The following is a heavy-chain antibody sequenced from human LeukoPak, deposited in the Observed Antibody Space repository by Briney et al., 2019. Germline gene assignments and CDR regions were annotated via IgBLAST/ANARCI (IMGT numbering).Heavy chain of an antibody. CDR1: GGSFSGYY. CDR3: AGPTTVTTSPYYYYGMDV. D-gene: IGHD4-17*01. Sequence: NTSETLSLTCAVYGGSFSGYYWSWIRQPPGKGLEWIGEINHSGSTNYNPSLKSRVTISVDTSKNQFSLKLSSVTAADTAVYYCAGPTTVTTSPYYYYGMDVWGQGTTVTVSS. CDR2: INHSGST. V-gene: IGHV4-34*01. J-gene: IGHJ6*02.